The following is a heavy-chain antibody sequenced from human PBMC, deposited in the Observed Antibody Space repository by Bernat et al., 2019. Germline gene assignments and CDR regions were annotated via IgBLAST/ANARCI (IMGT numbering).Heavy chain of an antibody. CDR1: GFTVSTTY. CDR3: ARDGYVDAFDI. J-gene: IGHJ3*02. V-gene: IGHV3-53*01. D-gene: IGHD5-12*01. Sequence: EVQVVESGGGLIQPGGSLRLSCAASGFTVSTTYMIWVRQAPGKGLEWVSGIYSGGSTYYADSVKGRFTISRDNSKNTLYLQMNSLRAEDTAVYYCARDGYVDAFDIWGQGTMVTVSS. CDR2: IYSGGST.